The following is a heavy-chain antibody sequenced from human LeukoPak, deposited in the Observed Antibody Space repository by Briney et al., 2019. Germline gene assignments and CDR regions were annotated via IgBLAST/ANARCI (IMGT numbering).Heavy chain of an antibody. D-gene: IGHD3-10*01. Sequence: GASVKVSCKASGYTFTNYGISWVRQAPGQGLEYMAWISASNGLTNYAQKLQGRVTMTTDTSTSTAYMELRSLRSDDPAVYYCARSFGNYYGSGTPALYFDYWGQGTLVT. V-gene: IGHV1-18*01. CDR2: ISASNGLT. J-gene: IGHJ4*02. CDR3: ARSFGNYYGSGTPALYFDY. CDR1: GYTFTNYG.